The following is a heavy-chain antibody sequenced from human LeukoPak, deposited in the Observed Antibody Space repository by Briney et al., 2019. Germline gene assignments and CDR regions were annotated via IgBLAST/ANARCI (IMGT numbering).Heavy chain of an antibody. V-gene: IGHV3-53*01. CDR1: GFTVSSNY. CDR2: IYSGGST. CDR3: ARYISPSIAAPNTNWFDP. D-gene: IGHD6-13*01. Sequence: GGSLRLSCAASGFTVSSNYMSWVRQAPGKGLEWVSVIYSGGSTYYADSVKGRFTISRDNSKNTLYLQMNSLRAEDTAVYYCARYISPSIAAPNTNWFDPWGQGTLVTVSS. J-gene: IGHJ5*02.